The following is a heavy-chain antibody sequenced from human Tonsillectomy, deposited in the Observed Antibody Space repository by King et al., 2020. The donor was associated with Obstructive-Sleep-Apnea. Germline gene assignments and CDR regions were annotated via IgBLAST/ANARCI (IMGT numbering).Heavy chain of an antibody. V-gene: IGHV4-38-2*02. CDR1: GYSISSGYY. CDR3: ARTQQWLVDSFDY. D-gene: IGHD6-19*01. CDR2: IYHSGST. J-gene: IGHJ4*02. Sequence: VQLQESGPGLVKPSETLSLTCTVSGYSISSGYYWGWIRQPPGKGLELIGSIYHSGSTYYNPSLKSRVTISVDTSKNQFSLKLSSVTAADTAVYYCARTQQWLVDSFDYWGQGTLVTVSS.